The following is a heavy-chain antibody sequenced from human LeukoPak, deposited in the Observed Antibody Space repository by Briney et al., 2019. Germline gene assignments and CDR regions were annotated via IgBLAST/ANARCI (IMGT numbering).Heavy chain of an antibody. CDR2: IYYSGST. CDR3: ARHRSSGATIFGVALTGPYNWFDP. V-gene: IGHV4-39*01. D-gene: IGHD3-3*01. Sequence: PSETLSLTCTVSGGSISSSSYYWGWIRQPPGKGLEWIGSIYYSGSTYYNPSLKSRVTISVDTSKNQFSLKLSSVTAADTAVYYCARHRSSGATIFGVALTGPYNWFDPWGQGTLVTVSS. CDR1: GGSISSSSYY. J-gene: IGHJ5*02.